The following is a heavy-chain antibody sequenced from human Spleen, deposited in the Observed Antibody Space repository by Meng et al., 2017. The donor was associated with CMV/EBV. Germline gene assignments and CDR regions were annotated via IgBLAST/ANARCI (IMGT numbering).Heavy chain of an antibody. J-gene: IGHJ4*02. CDR1: GFTFNFYD. CDR3: AKDRLSRIESSSGQDY. CDR2: IHYDGNNK. D-gene: IGHD2/OR15-2a*01. V-gene: IGHV3-30*02. Sequence: GESLKISCEASGFTFNFYDMHWVRQAPGKGLEWVAFIHYDGNNKYFADSVKGRFSMSRDNSKNTLYLEMNRLRAEDTAVYYCAKDRLSRIESSSGQDYWGQGTLVTVSS.